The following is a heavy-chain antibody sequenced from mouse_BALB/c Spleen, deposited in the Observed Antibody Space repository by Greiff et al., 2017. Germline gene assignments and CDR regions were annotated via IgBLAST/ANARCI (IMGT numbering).Heavy chain of an antibody. CDR1: GYTFTSYW. D-gene: IGHD4-1*01. Sequence: QVQLQQSGAELARPGASVKLSCKASGYTFTSYWMQWVKQRPGQGLEWIGAIYPGDGDTRYTQKFKGKATLTADKSSSTAYMQLSSLASEDSAVYYCARRLGAIFDYWGQGTTLTVSS. J-gene: IGHJ2*01. V-gene: IGHV1-87*01. CDR2: IYPGDGDT. CDR3: ARRLGAIFDY.